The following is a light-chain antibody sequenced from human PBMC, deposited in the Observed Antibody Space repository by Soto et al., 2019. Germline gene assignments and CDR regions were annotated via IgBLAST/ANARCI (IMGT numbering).Light chain of an antibody. CDR2: DTS. J-gene: IGKJ5*01. CDR3: QQRKHWPPIT. CDR1: QSVRSN. Sequence: VMTQSPATLSVSPGERATLSCRASQSVRSNLAWYQQKPGQAPRLLIYDTSTRATGVPVRFSGSGSATDFTLTISSLEPEDSAVYYCQQRKHWPPITFGQGTRLEIK. V-gene: IGKV3-15*01.